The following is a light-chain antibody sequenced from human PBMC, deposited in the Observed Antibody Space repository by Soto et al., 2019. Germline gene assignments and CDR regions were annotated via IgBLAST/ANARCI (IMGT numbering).Light chain of an antibody. J-gene: IGLJ2*01. V-gene: IGLV1-44*01. CDR1: SSNIGSNT. CDR2: SNN. Sequence: QSALTQPPSASGTPGQRVTISCSGSSSNIGSNTVHWYQQFPGTAPKLLIYSNNQRPSGVPDRFSGSKSGTSASLAISGLQSEDEADYYCAGWDDSLNGLVFGGGTKLTVL. CDR3: AGWDDSLNGLV.